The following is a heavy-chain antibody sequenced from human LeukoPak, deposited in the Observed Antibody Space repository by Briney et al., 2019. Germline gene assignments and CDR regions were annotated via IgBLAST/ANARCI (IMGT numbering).Heavy chain of an antibody. CDR3: ARVRGAISYSDY. CDR2: ISSSGDFI. D-gene: IGHD3-3*01. CDR1: GFTFSTYS. J-gene: IGHJ4*02. V-gene: IGHV3-21*01. Sequence: GGSLRLSCAASGFTFSTYSMNWVRQAPGKGLEWVSSISSSGDFIYYADPVKGRFTISRDNAENSLYLQVNSLRAEDTAVYYCARVRGAISYSDYWGQGTLVTVSS.